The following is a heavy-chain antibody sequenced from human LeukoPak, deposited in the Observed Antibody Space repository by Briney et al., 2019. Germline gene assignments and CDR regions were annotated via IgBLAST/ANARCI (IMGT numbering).Heavy chain of an antibody. CDR3: ARAYDSSGYPFDY. V-gene: IGHV4-59*01. CDR2: IYYNGIS. Sequence: SETLSLTCTVSGGSISGYYWSWIRQPPGKGLEWIAYIYYNGISNYNPSLKSRVIISVDSSKNQFSLKLTSVTAADTALYYCARAYDSSGYPFDYWGQGTLVTVSS. J-gene: IGHJ4*02. D-gene: IGHD3-22*01. CDR1: GGSISGYY.